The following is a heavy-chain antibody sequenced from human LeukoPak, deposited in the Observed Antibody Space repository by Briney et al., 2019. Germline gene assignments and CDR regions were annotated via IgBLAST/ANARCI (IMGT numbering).Heavy chain of an antibody. CDR1: GFTFTTYW. CDR3: ARGGYDILTGYYTDFDY. V-gene: IGHV3-74*01. J-gene: IGHJ4*02. Sequence: PGGSLRLSCAASGFTFTTYWMHWVRQAPGKGLVWVSHINSDGSITSYADSVKGRFTISRDNAKNSLYLQMNSLRAEDTALYYCARGGYDILTGYYTDFDYWGQGTLVTVSS. CDR2: INSDGSIT. D-gene: IGHD3-9*01.